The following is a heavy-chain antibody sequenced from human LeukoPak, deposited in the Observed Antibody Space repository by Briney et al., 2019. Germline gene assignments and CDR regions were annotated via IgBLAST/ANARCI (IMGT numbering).Heavy chain of an antibody. J-gene: IGHJ4*02. CDR1: GYTLTSYG. D-gene: IGHD1-26*01. CDR3: ARLYSGSYSYYFDY. V-gene: IGHV1-18*01. CDR2: ISAYNGNT. Sequence: ASVKVSCKASGYTLTSYGISWVRQAPGQGLEWMGWISAYNGNTNYAQKLQGRVTMTTDTSTSTAYMELRSLRSDDTAVYYCARLYSGSYSYYFDYWGQGTLVTVSS.